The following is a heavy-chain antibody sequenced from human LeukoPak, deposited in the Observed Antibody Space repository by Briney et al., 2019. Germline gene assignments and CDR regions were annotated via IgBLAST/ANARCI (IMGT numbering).Heavy chain of an antibody. CDR3: AREEYYYDSSGNDAFDI. CDR1: GYTFTSYA. Sequence: ASVKVSCKASGYTFTSYAMNWVRQAPGQGLEWMGWINTNTGNPTYAQGFTGRFVFSLDTSVSTAYQQISSLKAEDTAVYYCAREEYYYDSSGNDAFDIWGQGTMVTVSS. CDR2: INTNTGNP. V-gene: IGHV7-4-1*02. J-gene: IGHJ3*02. D-gene: IGHD3-22*01.